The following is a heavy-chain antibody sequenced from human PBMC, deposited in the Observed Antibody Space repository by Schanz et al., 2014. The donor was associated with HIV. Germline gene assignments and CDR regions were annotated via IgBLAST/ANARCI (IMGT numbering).Heavy chain of an antibody. CDR3: ARTYTGDWSTGAD. CDR1: GGTFINYA. V-gene: IGHV1-69*06. D-gene: IGHD2-21*02. J-gene: IGHJ4*02. Sequence: QVQLVQSGAEVKKPGSSVKVFCRASGGTFINYAFSWVRQAPGQGLEWMGGIIPIYGAAHYAQKLQGRVTITADKSTSTVYMDLSSLRSEDTAVYYCARTYTGDWSTGADWGQGTLVTVSS. CDR2: IIPIYGAA.